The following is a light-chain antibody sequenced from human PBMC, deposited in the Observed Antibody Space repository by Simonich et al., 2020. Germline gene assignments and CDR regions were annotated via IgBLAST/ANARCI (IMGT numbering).Light chain of an antibody. J-gene: IGKJ1*01. CDR1: QSVLYSSNNKNY. CDR2: WAP. Sequence: DIVMTQSPDSLAVSLGERATINCKSSQSVLYSSNNKNYLAWYQQKPGQPPKLLIYWAPTRKSGVPYRFSGSGSGTDFTLTISSLQAEDVEVYYCQQYYSTPLTFGQGTKVEIK. V-gene: IGKV4-1*01. CDR3: QQYYSTPLT.